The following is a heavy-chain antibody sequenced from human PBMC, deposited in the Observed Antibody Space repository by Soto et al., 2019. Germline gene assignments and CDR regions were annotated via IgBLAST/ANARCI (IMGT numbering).Heavy chain of an antibody. CDR3: ARRLYYDSSGFEGGGMDV. CDR1: GGSISSRSYY. D-gene: IGHD3-22*01. V-gene: IGHV4-39*01. Sequence: SETLSLTCTVSGGSISSRSYYWGWTRQPPGKGLEWIGSIYYSGSTYYNPSLKSRVTISVDTSKNQFSLKLSSVTAADTAVYYCARRLYYDSSGFEGGGMDVWGQGTTVTVSS. J-gene: IGHJ6*02. CDR2: IYYSGST.